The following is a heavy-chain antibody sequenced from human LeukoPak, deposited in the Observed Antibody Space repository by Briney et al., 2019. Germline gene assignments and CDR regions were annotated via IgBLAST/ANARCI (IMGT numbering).Heavy chain of an antibody. J-gene: IGHJ2*01. D-gene: IGHD1-26*01. V-gene: IGHV3-64*01. CDR3: ARGRQGAKTRYFDL. Sequence: GGSLRLSCAASGIIFSNYAMHWVRQGPGKGLECISTISSDGGSTYYANSVKGRFTISRDNSKNTLYLQMGSLRAEDMAVHYCARGRQGAKTRYFDLWGRGTRVTVSS. CDR2: ISSDGGST. CDR1: GIIFSNYA.